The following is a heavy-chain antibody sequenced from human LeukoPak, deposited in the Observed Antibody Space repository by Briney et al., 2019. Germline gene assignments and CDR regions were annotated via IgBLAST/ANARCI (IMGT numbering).Heavy chain of an antibody. D-gene: IGHD5-24*01. CDR2: IIPIFGTA. CDR3: ARSGDVEATITF. V-gene: IGHV1-69*13. CDR1: GGTFSSYA. J-gene: IGHJ4*02. Sequence: ASVKVSCKASGGTFSSYAISWVRQAPGQGLEWMGGIIPIFGTANYAQKFQGRDTITADESTSTAYMELRSLISEDAAVFYCARSGDVEATITFWGRGTLVTVSA.